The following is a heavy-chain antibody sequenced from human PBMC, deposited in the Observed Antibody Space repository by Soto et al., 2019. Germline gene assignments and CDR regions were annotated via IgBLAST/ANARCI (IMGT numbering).Heavy chain of an antibody. D-gene: IGHD2-8*01. CDR1: GYTFTGYY. Sequence: ASVKFSCKASGYTFTGYYMHWVRQAPGQGLEWMGWINPNSGGTNYAQKFQGRVTMTRDTSISTASMELSRLTSDDTAVHYCARGDSTDCSNVLCSFYYNDVKDVWGQGTTVTDS. CDR2: INPNSGGT. V-gene: IGHV1-2*02. J-gene: IGHJ6*02. CDR3: ARGDSTDCSNVLCSFYYNDVKDV.